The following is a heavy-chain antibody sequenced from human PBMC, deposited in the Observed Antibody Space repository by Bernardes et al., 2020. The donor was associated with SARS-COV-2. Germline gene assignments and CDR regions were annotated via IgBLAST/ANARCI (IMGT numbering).Heavy chain of an antibody. V-gene: IGHV3-7*03. D-gene: IGHD2-15*01. CDR1: GFTFSRHW. Sequence: GGSLRLSCAASGFTFSRHWMSWVRQAPGKGLEWVANIKEDGSVIYYVDSVKGRFTISRDNARNSLHLQMDSLRAEDTAVYYCARDEKRSAGLWPFEYWGQGILVTVSS. CDR3: ARDEKRSAGLWPFEY. CDR2: IKEDGSVI. J-gene: IGHJ4*02.